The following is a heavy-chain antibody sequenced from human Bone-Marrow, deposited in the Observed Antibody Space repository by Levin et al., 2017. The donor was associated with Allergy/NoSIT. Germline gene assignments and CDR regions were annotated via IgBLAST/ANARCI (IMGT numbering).Heavy chain of an antibody. D-gene: IGHD1-26*01. Sequence: SQTLSLTCTVSGGSISSSSYYWGWIRQPPGKGLEWIGSIYYSGSTYYNPSLKSRVTISVDTSKNQFSLKLSSVTAADTAVYYCARRSYGGRYYWGQGTLVTVSS. V-gene: IGHV4-39*01. CDR1: GGSISSSSYY. CDR3: ARRSYGGRYY. J-gene: IGHJ4*02. CDR2: IYYSGST.